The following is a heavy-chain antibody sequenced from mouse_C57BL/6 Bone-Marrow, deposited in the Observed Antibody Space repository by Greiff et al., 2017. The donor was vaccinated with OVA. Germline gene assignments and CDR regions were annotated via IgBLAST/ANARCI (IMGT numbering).Heavy chain of an antibody. CDR3: ARSPWFAY. V-gene: IGHV1-50*01. J-gene: IGHJ3*01. CDR1: GYTFTSYW. CDR2: IDPSDSYT. Sequence: QVQLQQPGAELVKPGASVKLSCKASGYTFTSYWMQWVKQRPGQGLEWIGEIDPSDSYTNYTQKFKGKATLTVDTSSSTAYMQLSSLTSEDSAVYYCARSPWFAYWGQGTLVTVSA.